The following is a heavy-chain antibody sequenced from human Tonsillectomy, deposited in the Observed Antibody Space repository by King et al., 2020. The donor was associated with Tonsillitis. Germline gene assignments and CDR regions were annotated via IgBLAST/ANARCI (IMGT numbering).Heavy chain of an antibody. D-gene: IGHD3-3*01. CDR3: ARDRRLTLSKKPGPDGYMDV. J-gene: IGHJ6*03. V-gene: IGHV1-46*01. CDR2: INPSGGST. Sequence: QLVQSGAEVKKPGASVKVSCKASGYTFTSYYMHWVRQAPGQGLEWMGIINPSGGSTSYAQKFQGRVTMTRDTSTSTVYMELSSLRSEDTAVYYCARDRRLTLSKKPGPDGYMDVWGKGTTVTVSS. CDR1: GYTFTSYY.